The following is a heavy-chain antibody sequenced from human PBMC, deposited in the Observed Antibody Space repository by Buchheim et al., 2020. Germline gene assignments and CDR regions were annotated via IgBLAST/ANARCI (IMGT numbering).Heavy chain of an antibody. CDR1: GFTFSSYG. J-gene: IGHJ6*02. CDR2: ISYDGSNK. V-gene: IGHV3-30*18. CDR3: ANGFRGNYYYGMDV. D-gene: IGHD3-10*01. Sequence: QVQLVESGGGVVQPGRSLRLSCAASGFTFSSYGMHWVRQAPGKGLEWVAVISYDGSNKYYADSVKGRFTISSDNSKNTLYLQMNSLRAEDTAVYYCANGFRGNYYYGMDVWGQGTT.